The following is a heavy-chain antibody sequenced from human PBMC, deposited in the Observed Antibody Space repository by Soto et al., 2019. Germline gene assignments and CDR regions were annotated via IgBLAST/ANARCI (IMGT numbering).Heavy chain of an antibody. J-gene: IGHJ4*02. CDR1: GGSINTGADH. CDR2: IHYSGST. V-gene: IGHV4-31*03. D-gene: IGHD5-18*01. CDR3: ARIASGGWIHPYNFDS. Sequence: PSETLSLTCTVSGGSINTGADHWSWIRQHPGKGLEWIGYIHYSGSTNYNPALKSRATISVVTSKNQFSLNLSSVTAADTAIYYCARIASGGWIHPYNFDSWGQGTLVTVSS.